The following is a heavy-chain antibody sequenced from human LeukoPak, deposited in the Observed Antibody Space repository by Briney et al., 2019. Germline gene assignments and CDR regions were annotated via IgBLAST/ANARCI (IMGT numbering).Heavy chain of an antibody. J-gene: IGHJ4*02. D-gene: IGHD6-13*01. CDR3: AKDGVIIAAAAPSFDY. CDR2: IKQDGSEK. V-gene: IGHV3-7*01. Sequence: PGGSLRLSCVASGFTFSAYWMSWVRQAPGKGLEWVAHIKQDGSEKYSVDSVKGRFTISRDNAKNSLYLQMNSLRAEDTAVYYCAKDGVIIAAAAPSFDYWGQGTLVTVSS. CDR1: GFTFSAYW.